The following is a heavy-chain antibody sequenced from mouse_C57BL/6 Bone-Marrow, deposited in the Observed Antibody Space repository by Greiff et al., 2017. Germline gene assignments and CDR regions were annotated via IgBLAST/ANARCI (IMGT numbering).Heavy chain of an antibody. CDR3: ARQLRLLYAMDY. CDR2: IHPNSGST. CDR1: GYTFTSYW. V-gene: IGHV1-64*01. J-gene: IGHJ4*01. D-gene: IGHD3-2*02. Sequence: QVQLQQPGAELVKPGASVKLSCKASGYTFTSYWMHWVKQRPGQGLAWIGMIHPNSGSTNYNEKFKSKATLTVDKSSSTAYMQLSSLTSEDSAVYYCARQLRLLYAMDYWGQGTSVTVSS.